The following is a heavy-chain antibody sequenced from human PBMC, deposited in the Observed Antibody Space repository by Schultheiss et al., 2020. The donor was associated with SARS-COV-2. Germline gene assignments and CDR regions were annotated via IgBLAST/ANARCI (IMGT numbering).Heavy chain of an antibody. J-gene: IGHJ4*02. Sequence: GGSLRLSCAASGFTFSSYAMSWVRQAPGKGLEWVSAISGSGGSTYYADSVKGRFTISRDNSKNTLYLQMNSLRAEDTALYYCAKYSYGSSGYLDYWGQGTLVTVSS. CDR3: AKYSYGSSGYLDY. D-gene: IGHD3-22*01. V-gene: IGHV3-23*01. CDR1: GFTFSSYA. CDR2: ISGSGGST.